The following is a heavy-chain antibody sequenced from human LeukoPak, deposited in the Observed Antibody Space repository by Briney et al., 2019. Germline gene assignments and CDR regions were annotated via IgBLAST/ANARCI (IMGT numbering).Heavy chain of an antibody. Sequence: GGSLRLSCAASGFTFSSYAMRWVRQAPGKGLEWVSSITGSGDSTYYADSVKGRFTISRDNSKNTLYLEMNSLRAEDTALYYCADSNYWYPVDYWGQGTLVTVSS. CDR3: ADSNYWYPVDY. V-gene: IGHV3-23*01. CDR1: GFTFSSYA. CDR2: ITGSGDST. J-gene: IGHJ4*02. D-gene: IGHD4-11*01.